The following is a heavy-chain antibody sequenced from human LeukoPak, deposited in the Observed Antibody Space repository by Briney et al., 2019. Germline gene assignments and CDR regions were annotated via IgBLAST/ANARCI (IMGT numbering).Heavy chain of an antibody. D-gene: IGHD3-22*01. J-gene: IGHJ4*02. CDR2: ISYDGSNK. CDR3: ARDTRFNSSGYKFYFDY. Sequence: GSLRLSCAASGFTFSSYAMHWVRQAPGKGLEWVAVISYDGSNKYYADSVKGRFTISRDNSKNTLYLQMNSLRAEDTAVYYCARDTRFNSSGYKFYFDYWGQGTLVTVSS. V-gene: IGHV3-30-3*01. CDR1: GFTFSSYA.